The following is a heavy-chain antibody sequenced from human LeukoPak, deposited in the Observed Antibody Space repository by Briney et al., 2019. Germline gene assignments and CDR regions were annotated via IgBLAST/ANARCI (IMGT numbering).Heavy chain of an antibody. D-gene: IGHD2-2*01. J-gene: IGHJ5*02. Sequence: GGSLRLSYRASGFTFDEYGMTWVRQAPGKGLEWVSGINYNGGSKGYADSVKGRSAISRDNAKNSLYLQMNSLRDEDAALYYCARGSSFSNLWGQGTLVTVSS. CDR3: ARGSSFSNL. CDR1: GFTFDEYG. V-gene: IGHV3-20*03. CDR2: INYNGGSK.